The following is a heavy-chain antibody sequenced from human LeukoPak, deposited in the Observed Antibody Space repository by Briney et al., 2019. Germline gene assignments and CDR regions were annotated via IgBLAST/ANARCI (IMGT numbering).Heavy chain of an antibody. V-gene: IGHV4-59*01. D-gene: IGHD6-13*01. J-gene: IGHJ3*02. Sequence: PSETLSLTCTVSGGSISSYCWSWIRQPPGKGLERIGYIYYSGSTNYNPSLKSRVTISVDTSKNQFSLKLSSVTAADTAVYYCARGRGSSWYGPDAFDIWGQGTMVTVSS. CDR3: ARGRGSSWYGPDAFDI. CDR2: IYYSGST. CDR1: GGSISSYC.